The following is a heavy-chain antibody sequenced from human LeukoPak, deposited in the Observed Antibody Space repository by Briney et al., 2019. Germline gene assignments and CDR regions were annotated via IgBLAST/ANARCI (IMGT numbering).Heavy chain of an antibody. D-gene: IGHD6-19*01. V-gene: IGHV1-18*01. J-gene: IGHJ4*02. Sequence: GASVKVSCKASGYTFTSYDINWVRQAPGQGLEWMGWISAYNGNTNYAQKLQGRVTMTTDTSTSTAYMELRSLRSDDTAVYYCARDEAPSGWYYFDYWGQGTLVTVSS. CDR1: GYTFTSYD. CDR2: ISAYNGNT. CDR3: ARDEAPSGWYYFDY.